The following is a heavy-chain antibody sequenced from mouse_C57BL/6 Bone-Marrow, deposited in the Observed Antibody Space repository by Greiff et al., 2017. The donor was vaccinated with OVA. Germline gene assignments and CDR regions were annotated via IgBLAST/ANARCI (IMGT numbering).Heavy chain of an antibody. CDR1: GYTFTSYW. Sequence: VQLQQSGAELVKPGASVKLSCKASGYTFTSYWMHWVKQRPGRGLEWIGRIDPKSGGTKYNEKFKSKATLTVDKPSSTAYMQLSSLTSEDAAVYYCAREAFYYDLGWYFDVWGTGTTVTVSS. CDR2: IDPKSGGT. J-gene: IGHJ1*03. D-gene: IGHD2-4*01. CDR3: AREAFYYDLGWYFDV. V-gene: IGHV1-72*01.